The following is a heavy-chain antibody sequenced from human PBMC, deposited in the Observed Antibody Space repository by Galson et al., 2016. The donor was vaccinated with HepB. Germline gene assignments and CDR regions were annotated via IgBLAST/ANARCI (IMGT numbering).Heavy chain of an antibody. J-gene: IGHJ5*01. D-gene: IGHD2-8*01. V-gene: IGHV3-21*01. CDR2: ISYNI. CDR1: GFTFSTYN. Sequence: SLRLSCAASGFTFSTYNMNWVRQAPGKGLEWVSPISYNIYYADSVRGRFTISRDNAKNSLFLRMNSLRVEDTAVYYCARDNCINAICYTGWFDSWGQGTLVTVSA. CDR3: ARDNCINAICYTGWFDS.